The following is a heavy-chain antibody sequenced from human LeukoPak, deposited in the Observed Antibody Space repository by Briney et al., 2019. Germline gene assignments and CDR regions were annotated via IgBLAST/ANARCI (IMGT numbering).Heavy chain of an antibody. Sequence: VASVKVSCKASGYTFTSYYMHWVRQAPGQGLEWKGIINPSGGSTSYAQKFQGRVTMTRDTPTSTVYMELSSLRSEDTAVYYCARGLGQVTGYSYEDWFDPWGQGTLVTVSS. V-gene: IGHV1-46*01. CDR1: GYTFTSYY. J-gene: IGHJ5*02. D-gene: IGHD5-18*01. CDR3: ARGLGQVTGYSYEDWFDP. CDR2: INPSGGST.